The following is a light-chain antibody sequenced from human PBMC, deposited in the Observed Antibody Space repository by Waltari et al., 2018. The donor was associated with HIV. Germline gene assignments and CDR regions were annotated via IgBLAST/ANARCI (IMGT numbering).Light chain of an antibody. CDR2: WAS. CDR3: QQYYSTPLT. CDR1: QSVLSSSNNKNY. Sequence: DIVMTQSPDSLAVSLGERATINCKSSQSVLSSSNNKNYLGWYQQKSGQPPKLLIYWASTRESGVPDRFSGSGSGTDFTLTISSLQAEDVEVYYCQQYYSTPLTFGGGTKVEIK. V-gene: IGKV4-1*01. J-gene: IGKJ4*01.